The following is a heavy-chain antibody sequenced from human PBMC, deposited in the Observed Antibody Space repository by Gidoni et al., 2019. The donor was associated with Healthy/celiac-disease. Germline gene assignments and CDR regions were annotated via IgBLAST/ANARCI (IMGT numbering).Heavy chain of an antibody. J-gene: IGHJ4*02. CDR3: ARRSGMIVRRETD. V-gene: IGHV3-7*01. D-gene: IGHD3-22*01. Sequence: EVQLVESGGGLVQPGGSLRLSCAASGFTFSSYWMSWVRQAPGKGLEWVANIKQDGSEKYYVDSVKGRFTISRDNAKNSLYLQMNSLRAEDTAVYYCARRSGMIVRRETDWGQGTLVTVSS. CDR1: GFTFSSYW. CDR2: IKQDGSEK.